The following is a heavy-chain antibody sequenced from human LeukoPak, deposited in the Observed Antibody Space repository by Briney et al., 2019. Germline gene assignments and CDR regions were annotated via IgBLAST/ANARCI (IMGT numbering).Heavy chain of an antibody. CDR2: ISWNSGSI. J-gene: IGHJ4*02. CDR3: AKDTGYSSSYMFDY. CDR1: GFTFDDYA. D-gene: IGHD6-6*01. V-gene: IGHV3-9*01. Sequence: PGGSLRLSCAASGFTFDDYAMHWVRQAPGKGLEWVSGISWNSGSIGYADSVKGRFTTSRDNAKNSLYLQMNSLRAEDTALYYCAKDTGYSSSYMFDYWGQGTLVTVSS.